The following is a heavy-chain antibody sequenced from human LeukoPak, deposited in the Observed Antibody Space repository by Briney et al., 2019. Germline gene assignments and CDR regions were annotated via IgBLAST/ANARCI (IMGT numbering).Heavy chain of an antibody. V-gene: IGHV1-2*02. Sequence: ASVKVSCKASGYTFTDYYMHWVRQAPGQGREWMGWINPNSGGTNYAQKFQGRVTMTRDTSISTAYMELSRLRSDDTAVYYCARAPVLRYFDWLSYYFDYWGQGTLVTVSS. J-gene: IGHJ4*02. CDR1: GYTFTDYY. CDR3: ARAPVLRYFDWLSYYFDY. D-gene: IGHD3-9*01. CDR2: INPNSGGT.